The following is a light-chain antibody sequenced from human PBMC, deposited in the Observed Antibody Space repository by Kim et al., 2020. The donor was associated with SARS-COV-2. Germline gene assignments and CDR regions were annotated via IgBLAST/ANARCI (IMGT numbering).Light chain of an antibody. CDR1: SSNIGGNT. V-gene: IGLV1-44*01. CDR2: KNN. Sequence: QSVLTQPPSASGTPGQRVTISCSGSSSNIGGNTVNWYQQFPGTAPKLLIYKNNQRPSGVPDRLSGSKSGTSASLAISGLQSEDEADYYCAAWEDSLVGRVFGGGTQLTVL. J-gene: IGLJ3*02. CDR3: AAWEDSLVGRV.